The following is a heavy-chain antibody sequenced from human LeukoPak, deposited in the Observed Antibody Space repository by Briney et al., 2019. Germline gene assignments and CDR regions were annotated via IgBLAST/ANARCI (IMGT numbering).Heavy chain of an antibody. D-gene: IGHD4-17*01. Sequence: GGSLRLSCAASGFTFSSYAMSWVRQAPGKGLEWVSAISGSGGSTYYADSVKGRFTISRDNAKNSLYLQMNSLRAEDTAVYYCARGDYGDYEAPFDYWGQGTLVTVSS. V-gene: IGHV3-23*01. CDR2: ISGSGGST. CDR1: GFTFSSYA. CDR3: ARGDYGDYEAPFDY. J-gene: IGHJ4*02.